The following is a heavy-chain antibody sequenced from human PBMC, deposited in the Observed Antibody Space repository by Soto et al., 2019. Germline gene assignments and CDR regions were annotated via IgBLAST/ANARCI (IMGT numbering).Heavy chain of an antibody. CDR2: IYYNGST. J-gene: IGHJ4*02. D-gene: IGHD6-6*01. CDR3: ARLIGGAARPYFDY. V-gene: IGHV4-59*01. Sequence: SETLSLTCTVSGGSISSYYWSWIRQPPGKGLEWIGYIYYNGSTNYNPSLKSRVTISVDTSKNQFSLKLSSVTAADTAVYYCARLIGGAARPYFDYWGQGTLVTVSS. CDR1: GGSISSYY.